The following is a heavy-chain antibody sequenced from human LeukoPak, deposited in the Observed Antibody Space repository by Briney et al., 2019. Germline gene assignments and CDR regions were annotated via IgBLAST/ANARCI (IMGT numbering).Heavy chain of an antibody. D-gene: IGHD3-10*01. Sequence: PSETLSLTCTVSGGSISSSSYYWGWIRQPPGKGLEWIGSIYYSGSTYYSPSLKSRVTMSLDTSKNHLSLKLRSVTAADTAIYYCARAGEYYYESGSSKRGYNWFDPWGQGTLVTVAS. CDR2: IYYSGST. J-gene: IGHJ5*02. CDR1: GGSISSSSYY. CDR3: ARAGEYYYESGSSKRGYNWFDP. V-gene: IGHV4-39*02.